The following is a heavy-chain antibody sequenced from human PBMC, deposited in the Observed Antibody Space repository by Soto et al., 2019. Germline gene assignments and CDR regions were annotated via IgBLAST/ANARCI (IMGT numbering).Heavy chain of an antibody. CDR2: IWYDGSNK. D-gene: IGHD3-3*01. Sequence: QVQLVESGGGVVQPGRSLRLSCAASGFTFSSYGMHWVRQAPGKGLEWVAVIWYDGSNKYYADSVKGRFTISRDNSKNTLYLQMNSLRAEDTAVYYCARDLFTSGVLRFLEAPMDVWGQGTTVTVSS. J-gene: IGHJ6*02. CDR3: ARDLFTSGVLRFLEAPMDV. V-gene: IGHV3-33*01. CDR1: GFTFSSYG.